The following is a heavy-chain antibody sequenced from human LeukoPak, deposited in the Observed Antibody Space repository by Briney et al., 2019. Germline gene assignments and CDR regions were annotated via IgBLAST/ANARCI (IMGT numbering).Heavy chain of an antibody. D-gene: IGHD2-2*01. Sequence: PSETLSLTCTVSGGSISSSSYYWGWIRQPPGTGLEWIGSIYYSGGTYYNPSLKSRVTISVDTSKNQFSLKLSSVTAADTAVYYCARHYIGYCSSTSCYGSYYFDYWGQGTLVTVSS. J-gene: IGHJ4*02. CDR1: GGSISSSSYY. CDR2: IYYSGGT. CDR3: ARHYIGYCSSTSCYGSYYFDY. V-gene: IGHV4-39*01.